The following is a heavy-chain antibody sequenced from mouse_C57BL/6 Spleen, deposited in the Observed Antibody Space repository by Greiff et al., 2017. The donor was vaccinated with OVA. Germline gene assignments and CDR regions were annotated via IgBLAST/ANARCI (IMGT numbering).Heavy chain of an antibody. D-gene: IGHD1-1*01. Sequence: EVQLVESGGGLVKPGGSLKLSCAASGFTFSSYAMSWVRQTPDKRLEWVATISDGGSYTYYPDNVKGRVTISRDNAKNNLYLQMSHLKTENTAMYYCARTFITTIVAPLDFDVRGTGTTVTVSS. V-gene: IGHV5-4*01. J-gene: IGHJ1*03. CDR1: GFTFSSYA. CDR3: ARTFITTIVAPLDFDV. CDR2: ISDGGSYT.